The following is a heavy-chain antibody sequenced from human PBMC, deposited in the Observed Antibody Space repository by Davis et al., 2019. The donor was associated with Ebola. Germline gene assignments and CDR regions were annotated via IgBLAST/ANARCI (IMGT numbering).Heavy chain of an antibody. V-gene: IGHV4-39*01. J-gene: IGHJ6*02. Sequence: SETLSLTCSVSGGSISSSRYYWGWIRQPPGEGLQWIGSFFYTGSSYFNPSLKSRVTVSVDTSKNQFSLKLDSVTAADTAVYYCARGGYCSSTSCYGYYYYGMDVWGQGTTVTVSS. CDR2: FFYTGSS. CDR3: ARGGYCSSTSCYGYYYYGMDV. D-gene: IGHD2-2*01. CDR1: GGSISSSRYY.